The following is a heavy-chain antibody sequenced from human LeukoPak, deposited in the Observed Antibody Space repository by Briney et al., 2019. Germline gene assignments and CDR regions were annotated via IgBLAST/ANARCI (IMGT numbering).Heavy chain of an antibody. Sequence: PGGSLRLSCAASGFTFDDYAMHWVRQAPGKGLEWVSGISWNSGSIGYADSVKGRFTISRDNAENSLYLQMNSLRAEDTAVYYCAKEAPPDCTNGVCHPIVDYWGQGTLVTVSS. CDR3: AKEAPPDCTNGVCHPIVDY. J-gene: IGHJ4*02. V-gene: IGHV3-9*01. D-gene: IGHD2-8*01. CDR1: GFTFDDYA. CDR2: ISWNSGSI.